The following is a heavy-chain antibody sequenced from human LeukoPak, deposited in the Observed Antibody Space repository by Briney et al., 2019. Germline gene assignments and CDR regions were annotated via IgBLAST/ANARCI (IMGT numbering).Heavy chain of an antibody. V-gene: IGHV3-30-3*01. CDR1: GFTFSSYA. CDR2: ISYDGSNK. D-gene: IGHD3-16*01. Sequence: GGSLRLSCAASGFTFSSYAMHWVRQAPGKGLEWVAVISYDGSNKYYADSVKGRFTISRDNSKNTLYLQMNSLRAEDTAVYYCARGVWFQPRTILDYWGQGTLVTVSS. CDR3: ARGVWFQPRTILDY. J-gene: IGHJ4*02.